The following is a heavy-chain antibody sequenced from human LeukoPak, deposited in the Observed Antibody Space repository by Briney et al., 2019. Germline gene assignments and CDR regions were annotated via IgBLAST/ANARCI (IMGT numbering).Heavy chain of an antibody. V-gene: IGHV3-21*01. D-gene: IGHD6-13*01. CDR2: ISSSSSYI. CDR1: GFTFSSYS. J-gene: IGHJ3*02. Sequence: GGSLRLSCAASGFTFSSYSMNWVRQAPGKGLEWVSSISSSSSYIYYADSVKGRFTISRDNAKNSLYLQMNSLRAEDTAVYYCARRGIAAAGAFDIWGQGTTVTVSS. CDR3: ARRGIAAAGAFDI.